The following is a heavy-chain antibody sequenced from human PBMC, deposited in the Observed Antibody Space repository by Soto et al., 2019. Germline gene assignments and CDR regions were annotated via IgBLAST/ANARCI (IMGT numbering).Heavy chain of an antibody. CDR3: AKDYGDFYGYFDY. CDR1: GFTFDDHG. CDR2: ISWNSDNM. V-gene: IGHV3-9*01. J-gene: IGHJ4*02. Sequence: ESGGGLVQPGRSLRLSCAASGFTFDDHGMHWVRQVPGKGLEWVSGISWNSDNMGYADSVKGRFTISRDNAKNSLYLQMNSLRAEDTALYYCAKDYGDFYGYFDYWGQGTLVTVSS. D-gene: IGHD2-21*02.